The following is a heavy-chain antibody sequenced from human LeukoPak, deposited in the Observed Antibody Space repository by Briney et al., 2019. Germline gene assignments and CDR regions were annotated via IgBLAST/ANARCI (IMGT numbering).Heavy chain of an antibody. CDR1: GGTFSSYA. CDR2: IIPIFGTA. V-gene: IGHV1-69*01. Sequence: GSSVKVSCKASGGTFSSYAISWVRQAPGQGLEWMGGIIPIFGTANYAQKFQGRVTITADESTSTAYMELSSLRSEDTAVYYCARSGTTFRFAYWFDPWGQGTLVTVSS. CDR3: ARSGTTFRFAYWFDP. D-gene: IGHD1-7*01. J-gene: IGHJ5*02.